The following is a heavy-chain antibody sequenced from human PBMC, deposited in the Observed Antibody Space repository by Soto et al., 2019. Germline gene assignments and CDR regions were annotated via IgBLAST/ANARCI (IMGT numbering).Heavy chain of an antibody. D-gene: IGHD3-3*01. J-gene: IGHJ5*02. CDR2: ISGSGGST. Sequence: PGESLKISCAASGFTFSSYAMSWVRQAPGKGLEWVSAISGSGGSTYYADSVKGRFTISRDNSKNTLYLQMNSLRAEDTAVYYCAKDRPYYDFWSGSRGDNWFDPWGQGTLVTVSS. V-gene: IGHV3-23*01. CDR1: GFTFSSYA. CDR3: AKDRPYYDFWSGSRGDNWFDP.